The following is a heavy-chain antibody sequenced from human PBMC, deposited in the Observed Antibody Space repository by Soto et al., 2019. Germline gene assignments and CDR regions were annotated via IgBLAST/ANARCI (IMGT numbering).Heavy chain of an antibody. CDR3: ARGGRDIVVVPAAMPQNYYYYMDV. CDR1: GGSISSGGYY. D-gene: IGHD2-2*01. V-gene: IGHV4-31*03. Sequence: SETLSRTCTVSGGSISSGGYYWSWIRQHPGKGLEWIGYIYYSGSTYYNPSLKSRVTISVDTSKNQFSLKLSSVTAADTAVYYCARGGRDIVVVPAAMPQNYYYYMDVWGKGTTVTVSS. J-gene: IGHJ6*03. CDR2: IYYSGST.